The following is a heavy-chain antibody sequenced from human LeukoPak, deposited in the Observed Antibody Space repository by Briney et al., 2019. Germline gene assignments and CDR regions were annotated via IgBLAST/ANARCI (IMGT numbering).Heavy chain of an antibody. CDR2: ISAYNGNT. V-gene: IGHV1-18*01. Sequence: ASVSVSCTASGYTFTIDGISWVRQAPGQGLEWMGWISAYNGNTNYAQKLQGRVTMTTDTSTSTAYMELSSLRSEDTAVYYCARVPEMRFPHFDYWGQGTLVTVSS. CDR3: ARVPEMRFPHFDY. CDR1: GYTFTIDG. D-gene: IGHD2-2*01. J-gene: IGHJ4*02.